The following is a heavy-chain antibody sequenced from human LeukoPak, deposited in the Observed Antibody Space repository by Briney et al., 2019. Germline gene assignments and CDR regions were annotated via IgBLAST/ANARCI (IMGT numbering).Heavy chain of an antibody. V-gene: IGHV4-59*01. Sequence: SETLSLTCTVSGGSINGYYWTWIRQPPGKGLEWIGYIYYSGSSNYNPSLKSRVTISIHTSKNQFSLNLSSVTAADTAVYYCARVFGGGRGGWFDPWGQGTLVAVSS. CDR1: GGSINGYY. J-gene: IGHJ5*02. D-gene: IGHD3-16*01. CDR2: IYYSGSS. CDR3: ARVFGGGRGGWFDP.